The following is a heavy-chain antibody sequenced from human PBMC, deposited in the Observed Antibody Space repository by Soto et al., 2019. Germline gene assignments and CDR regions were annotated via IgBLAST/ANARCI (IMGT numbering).Heavy chain of an antibody. Sequence: SETLSLTCAVSGYSISSGYYWGWIRQPPGKGLEWIGSIYHSGSTYYNPSLKSRVTISVDTSKNKFSLKLSSVTAADTAIDYCARVASWYFFDFWGQGTLGTAPQ. D-gene: IGHD6-13*01. CDR2: IYHSGST. J-gene: IGHJ4*02. CDR3: ARVASWYFFDF. CDR1: GYSISSGYY. V-gene: IGHV4-38-2*01.